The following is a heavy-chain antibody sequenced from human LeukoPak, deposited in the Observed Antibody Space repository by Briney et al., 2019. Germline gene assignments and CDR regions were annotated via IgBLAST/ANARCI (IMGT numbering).Heavy chain of an antibody. CDR1: GYTFTSYG. J-gene: IGHJ4*02. CDR2: INAYNGST. D-gene: IGHD4-17*01. CDR3: ARRQNHDYGDYGGY. Sequence: ASVKVSCKASGYTFTSYGISWVRQAPGQGLEWMGWINAYNGSTNYAQKLQGRVNMNTDTSTSTAYMELRSLRSDDTAVYYCARRQNHDYGDYGGYWGQGTLVTVSS. V-gene: IGHV1-18*01.